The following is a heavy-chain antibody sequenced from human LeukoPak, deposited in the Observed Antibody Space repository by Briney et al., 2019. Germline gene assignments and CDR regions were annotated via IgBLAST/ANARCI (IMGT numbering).Heavy chain of an antibody. CDR1: GFTFSSYG. CDR2: ISYDGRNK. V-gene: IGHV3-30*03. Sequence: GGSLRLSCAASGFTFSSYGMHWVRQARGKGLEWVAVISYDGRNKYYADSVKGRFTISRDNSKNTLYLQMNSLRAEDTAVYYCARGGIAVAGGPFDYWGQGTLVTVSS. CDR3: ARGGIAVAGGPFDY. J-gene: IGHJ4*02. D-gene: IGHD6-19*01.